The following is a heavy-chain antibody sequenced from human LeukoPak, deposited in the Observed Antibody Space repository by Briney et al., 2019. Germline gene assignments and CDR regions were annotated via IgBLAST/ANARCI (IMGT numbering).Heavy chain of an antibody. Sequence: SETLSLTCTVSGGSISRSGYYWSWIRQHPGKGLEWIGYIYYSGSTYYNPSLKSRVTISVDTSKNQFSLKLSSVTAADTAVYYCARVGGTNYYDYGMDVWGQGTTVTVSS. CDR3: ARVGGTNYYDYGMDV. CDR1: GGSISRSGYY. CDR2: IYYSGST. D-gene: IGHD3-16*01. V-gene: IGHV4-31*03. J-gene: IGHJ6*02.